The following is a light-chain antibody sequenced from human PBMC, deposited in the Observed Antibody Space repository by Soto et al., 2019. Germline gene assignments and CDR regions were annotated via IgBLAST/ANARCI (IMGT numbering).Light chain of an antibody. CDR1: QSVGGN. CDR2: GAS. Sequence: EIVLTQSPGLLSLSPGERATLSCRASQSVGGNVAWYQQIPGQPPKLLIFGASSRATGIPARFSGSGSGTEFILTISSLQSEDFAVYYCHEYNTWPWTFGQGTKVDIK. CDR3: HEYNTWPWT. J-gene: IGKJ1*01. V-gene: IGKV3-15*01.